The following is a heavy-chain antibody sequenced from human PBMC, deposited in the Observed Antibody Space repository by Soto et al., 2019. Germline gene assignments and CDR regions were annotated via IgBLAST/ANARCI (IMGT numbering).Heavy chain of an antibody. Sequence: GGSLRLSCAASGFTFSSYAMDWVRQAPGKGLEWVAVISDAGDNTYYADSVKGRFAISRDNSTNTLYLQMNSLRAEDTAVYYCARDSAINSNCSSYFDYWGQGTLVTVSS. CDR1: GFTFSSYA. V-gene: IGHV3-30*09. CDR2: ISDAGDNT. D-gene: IGHD1-7*01. J-gene: IGHJ4*02. CDR3: ARDSAINSNCSSYFDY.